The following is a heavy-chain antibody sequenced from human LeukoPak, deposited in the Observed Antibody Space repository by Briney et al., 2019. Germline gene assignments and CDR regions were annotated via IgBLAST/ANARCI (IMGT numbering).Heavy chain of an antibody. CDR1: GFTFSSYW. Sequence: GGSLRLSCAASGFTFSSYWMNWIRQAPGKGLEWVANVKQDGSEKYYVDSVKGRFTISRDNAKNSLYLQMNSLGAEDTAVYYCARDTGGGYSCYDCWGQGTLVTVSS. CDR2: VKQDGSEK. J-gene: IGHJ4*02. D-gene: IGHD5-18*01. V-gene: IGHV3-7*01. CDR3: ARDTGGGYSCYDC.